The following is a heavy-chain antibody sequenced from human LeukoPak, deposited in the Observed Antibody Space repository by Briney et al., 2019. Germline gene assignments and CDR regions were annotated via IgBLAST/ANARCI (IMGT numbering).Heavy chain of an antibody. CDR1: GFTFSDYW. V-gene: IGHV3-7*02. Sequence: PGGSLRLSCVASGFTFSDYWMSWVRQAQGKGLEWVSDIKEDGSEKYYVDSVKGRFTISRDNAKNSLYPQMNSLRVEDTAVYYCVCHVVLSVGYHYGLGVWGQGTTVTVSS. CDR2: IKEDGSEK. J-gene: IGHJ6*01. D-gene: IGHD2-21*01. CDR3: VCHVVLSVGYHYGLGV.